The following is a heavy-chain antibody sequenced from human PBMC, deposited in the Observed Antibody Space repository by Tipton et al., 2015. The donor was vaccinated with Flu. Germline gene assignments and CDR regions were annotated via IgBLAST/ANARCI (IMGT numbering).Heavy chain of an antibody. CDR2: IHRSGNT. Sequence: TLSLTCSVSGDSIGSDYYWGWIRQPPGKGLEWLGNIHRSGNTYYNSSLKGRVAISVDTSKNRFSLQLKSMTVADTAVYYCARSVSVEMAYLMAPGEWGQGALVSVSS. CDR1: GDSIGSDYY. D-gene: IGHD3-16*01. V-gene: IGHV4-38-2*01. J-gene: IGHJ4*02. CDR3: ARSVSVEMAYLMAPGE.